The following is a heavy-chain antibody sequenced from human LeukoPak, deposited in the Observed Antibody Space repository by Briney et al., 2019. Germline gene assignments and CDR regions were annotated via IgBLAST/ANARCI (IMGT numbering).Heavy chain of an antibody. CDR1: GFTLSSYA. V-gene: IGHV4-59*01. Sequence: GSLRLSCAASGFTLSSYAMSWVRQAPGKGLEWIGYVHHSGDTNYNPSLKSRVATSVDTSRNQFSLTLYSVSAADTAVYYCARGSTRADDYWGQGTLVTVSS. CDR3: ARGSTRADDY. CDR2: VHHSGDT. J-gene: IGHJ4*02. D-gene: IGHD2/OR15-2a*01.